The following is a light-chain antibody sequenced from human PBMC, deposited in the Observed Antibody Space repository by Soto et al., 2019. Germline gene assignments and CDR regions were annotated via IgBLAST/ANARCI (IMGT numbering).Light chain of an antibody. CDR3: CSYAGSSTPRV. J-gene: IGLJ3*02. CDR2: EGS. CDR1: SSDVGSYNL. Sequence: QSALTQPASVSGSPGQSITISCTGTSSDVGSYNLVSWYQRHPGKAPKLMIYEGSKRPSGVSNRFSGSKSGNTASLTISGLQAEDEADYYCCSYAGSSTPRVFGGGTKVTV. V-gene: IGLV2-23*01.